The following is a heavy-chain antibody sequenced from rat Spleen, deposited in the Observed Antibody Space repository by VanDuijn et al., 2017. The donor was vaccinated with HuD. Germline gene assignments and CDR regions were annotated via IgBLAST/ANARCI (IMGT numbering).Heavy chain of an antibody. CDR2: ISYDGSST. CDR3: ARHRNLGYWHFDF. CDR1: GFTFSDYY. V-gene: IGHV5-29*01. Sequence: EVQLVESDGGLVQPRRSLKLSCAASGFTFSDYYMAWVRQAPTKGLEWVATISYDGSSTYYRDSVKGRFTISRDNAKSTLYLQMDSLRSEDTATYYCARHRNLGYWHFDFWGPGTMVTVSS. J-gene: IGHJ1*01. D-gene: IGHD4-6*01.